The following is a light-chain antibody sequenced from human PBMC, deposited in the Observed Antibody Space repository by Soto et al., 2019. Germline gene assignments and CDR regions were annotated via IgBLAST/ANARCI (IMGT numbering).Light chain of an antibody. CDR1: SSDVGGYNY. Sequence: QSALTQPASVSGSPGQSITISCTGTSSDVGGYNYVSWFQQHPGKAPKLKIYEVSNRPSGVSNRFSGSKSGYTASLTISELQAEDEADYYCTSFTDRKNLVFGTGTKLTVL. CDR3: TSFTDRKNLV. J-gene: IGLJ1*01. V-gene: IGLV2-14*03. CDR2: EVS.